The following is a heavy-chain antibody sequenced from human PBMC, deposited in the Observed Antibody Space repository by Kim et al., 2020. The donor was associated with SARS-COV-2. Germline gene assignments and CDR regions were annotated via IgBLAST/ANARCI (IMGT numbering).Heavy chain of an antibody. CDR2: IWYDGSNK. V-gene: IGHV3-33*01. J-gene: IGHJ3*02. CDR3: ARDLIVSAYYATQGAFDI. Sequence: GGSLRLSCAASGFTFSSYGMHWVRQAPGKGLEWVAVIWYDGSNKYYADSVKGRFTISRDNSKNTLYLQMNSLRAEDTAVYYCARDLIVSAYYATQGAFDIWGQGTMVTVSS. CDR1: GFTFSSYG. D-gene: IGHD3-3*01.